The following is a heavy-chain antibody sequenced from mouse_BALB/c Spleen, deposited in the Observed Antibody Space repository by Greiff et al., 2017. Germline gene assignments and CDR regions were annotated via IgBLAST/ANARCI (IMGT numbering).Heavy chain of an antibody. J-gene: IGHJ4*01. Sequence: QVQLQQSGAELMKPGASVKISCKATGYTFSSYWIEWVKQRPGHGLEWIGEILPGSGSTNYNEKFKGKATFTADTSSNTAYMQLSSLTSEDSAVYYCAREWGNGNYVDYAMDYWGQGTSVTVSS. D-gene: IGHD2-1*01. CDR3: AREWGNGNYVDYAMDY. CDR1: GYTFSSYW. V-gene: IGHV1-9*01. CDR2: ILPGSGST.